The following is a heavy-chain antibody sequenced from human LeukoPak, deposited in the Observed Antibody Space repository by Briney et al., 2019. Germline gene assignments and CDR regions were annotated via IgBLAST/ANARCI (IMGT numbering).Heavy chain of an antibody. CDR1: GFTFGHYS. V-gene: IGHV3-49*04. D-gene: IGHD2-2*01. Sequence: AGRSLRLSCTASGFTFGHYSMTWVRQAPGKGLEWVGFISSKAYGGTTEYDASAKGRFTFSRDDSKSIAYLHMNSLKTEDTAVCYCGRAFCSSTTCPCDYWGQGTLVTVSS. CDR2: ISSKAYGGTT. J-gene: IGHJ4*02. CDR3: GRAFCSSTTCPCDY.